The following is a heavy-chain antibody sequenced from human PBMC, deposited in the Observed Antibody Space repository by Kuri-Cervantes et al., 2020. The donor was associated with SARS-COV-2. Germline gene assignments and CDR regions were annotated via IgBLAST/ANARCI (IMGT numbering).Heavy chain of an antibody. CDR3: ARVTGTRSYYYYGMDV. CDR2: ISSSSSTI. V-gene: IGHV3-48*02. J-gene: IGHJ6*02. D-gene: IGHD1-7*01. CDR1: GFSLKRNY. Sequence: GGSLRLSCAASGFSLKRNYMNWVRQAPGKGLEWVSYISSSSSTIYYADSVKGRFTISRDNAKNSLYLQMNSLRDEDTAVYYCARVTGTRSYYYYGMDVWGQGTTVTVSS.